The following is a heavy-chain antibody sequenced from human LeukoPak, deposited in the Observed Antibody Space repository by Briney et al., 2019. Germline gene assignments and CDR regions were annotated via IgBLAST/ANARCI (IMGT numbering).Heavy chain of an antibody. CDR1: GFTFSSYS. CDR2: ISSSSSTI. CDR3: TSSYGHLDQ. Sequence: GGSLRLPCAASGFTFSSYSMNWVRQAPGKGLEWVSYISSSSSTIYYADSVKGRFTISRDNAKNSLYLQMNSLRAEDTAVYYCTSSYGHLDQWGQGTLVTVSS. V-gene: IGHV3-48*04. D-gene: IGHD3-10*01. J-gene: IGHJ4*02.